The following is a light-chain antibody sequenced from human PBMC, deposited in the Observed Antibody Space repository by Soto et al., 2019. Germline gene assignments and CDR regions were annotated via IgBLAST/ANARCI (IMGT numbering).Light chain of an antibody. V-gene: IGKV3-20*01. CDR1: QTISGTS. CDR3: HQRQSWPRT. Sequence: EIVFAQSPGIVSLSPGERATLSCRASQTISGTSLAWYQQKPGQAPRLLIYGASSRATGIPDRFTGSGSATDFTLTISSLEPEDFAVYYCHQRQSWPRTFGQGTTVDIK. J-gene: IGKJ1*01. CDR2: GAS.